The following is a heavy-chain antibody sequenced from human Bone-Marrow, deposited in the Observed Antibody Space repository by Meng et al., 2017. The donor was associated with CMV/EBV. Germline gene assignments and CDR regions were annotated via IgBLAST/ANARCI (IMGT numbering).Heavy chain of an antibody. D-gene: IGHD4-11*01. CDR1: GFAFSSYE. CDR3: AKDIGRATVTLHYYYYGMDV. V-gene: IGHV3-48*03. Sequence: GGSLRLSCAASGFAFSSYEMNWVRQAPGKGLEWVSYISHSARTIYYADSLRGRFTISRDNAKNSLYLQMNSLRAEDTALYYCAKDIGRATVTLHYYYYGMDVWGQGTTVTVSS. CDR2: ISHSARTI. J-gene: IGHJ6*02.